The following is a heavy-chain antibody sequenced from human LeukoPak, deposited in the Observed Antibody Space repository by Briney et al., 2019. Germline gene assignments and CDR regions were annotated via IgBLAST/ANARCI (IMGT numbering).Heavy chain of an antibody. CDR1: GFTFSSYA. D-gene: IGHD5-12*01. CDR2: FSYDGSSK. CDR3: AGGKGSESGYDYFLDY. J-gene: IGHJ4*02. Sequence: PGRSLRLSCAASGFTFSSYAMHWVRQAPGKGLEWVTLFSYDGSSKYYADSVRGRFTISRDNSKNTLYLQMNSLRADDSAVYYCAGGKGSESGYDYFLDYWGQGTLVTVSS. V-gene: IGHV3-30-3*01.